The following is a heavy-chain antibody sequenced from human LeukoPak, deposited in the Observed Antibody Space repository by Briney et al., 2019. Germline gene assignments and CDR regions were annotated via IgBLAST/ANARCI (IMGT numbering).Heavy chain of an antibody. Sequence: SETLSLTCAVYGGSFSGYYWSWIRQPPGKGLEWIGEINHSGSTNYNPSLKSRVTISVDTSKNQFSLKLSSVTAADTAVYYCATGIAAAGTEFDYWGQGTLVTVSS. V-gene: IGHV4-34*01. D-gene: IGHD6-13*01. J-gene: IGHJ4*02. CDR2: INHSGST. CDR3: ATGIAAAGTEFDY. CDR1: GGSFSGYY.